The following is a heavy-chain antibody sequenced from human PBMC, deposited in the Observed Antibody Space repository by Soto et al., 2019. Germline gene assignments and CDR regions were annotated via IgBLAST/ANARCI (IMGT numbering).Heavy chain of an antibody. CDR3: ARQASFDY. Sequence: SSETLSPTPTVPGGSLSIYYWSWIRQPPGKGLEWIGYIYYSGSTNYNPSLKSRVTISVDTSKNQFSLKLSSVTAADTAVYYCARQASFDYWGRGTLVTVSS. V-gene: IGHV4-59*01. CDR2: IYYSGST. J-gene: IGHJ4*02. CDR1: GGSLSIYY.